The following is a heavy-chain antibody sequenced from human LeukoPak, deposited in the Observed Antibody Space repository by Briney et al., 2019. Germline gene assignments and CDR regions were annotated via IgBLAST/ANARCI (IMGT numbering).Heavy chain of an antibody. CDR1: GFTVSSNY. Sequence: PGGSLRLSCAASGFTVSSNYMSWVRQAPGKGLEWVSVIYSGGSTYYADSVKGRFTISRDNSKNTLYLRMNSLRAEDTAVYYCARDLTAPRHRIFGYYYYYMDVWGKGTTVTVSS. CDR3: ARDLTAPRHRIFGYYYYYMDV. CDR2: IYSGGST. V-gene: IGHV3-66*01. J-gene: IGHJ6*03. D-gene: IGHD2-21*01.